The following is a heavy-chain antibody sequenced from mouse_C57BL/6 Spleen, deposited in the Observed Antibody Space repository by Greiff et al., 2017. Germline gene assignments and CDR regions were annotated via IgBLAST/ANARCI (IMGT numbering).Heavy chain of an antibody. CDR1: GYAFRSYG. CDR2: IYPRSGKT. V-gene: IGHV1-81*01. D-gene: IGHD6-1*01. J-gene: IGHJ4*01. Sequence: VKLMESGAELVRPGASVKFSCKASGYAFRSYGISWVKQRTGQGLEWIGWIYPRSGKTYYNGKFKGKATLTADKSSSTAYMELGSLTSEDSVVSAVYRDDCFASPFYAMDYWGQGTSVTVSS. CDR3: YRDDCFASPFYAMDY.